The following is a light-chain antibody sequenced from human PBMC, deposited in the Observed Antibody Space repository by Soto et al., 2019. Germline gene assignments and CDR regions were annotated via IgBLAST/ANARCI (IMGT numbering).Light chain of an antibody. V-gene: IGKV3-11*01. CDR1: QSVSSY. Sequence: EIVLTQSPATLSLSPGERATLSCRASQSVSSYLAWYQQKPGQAPRLLIYDASNRATGIPARFSGSGSGTDVTLTISSLEPEDFAVYYCQQRSNWPGLTFGGGTKVEMK. CDR2: DAS. J-gene: IGKJ4*01. CDR3: QQRSNWPGLT.